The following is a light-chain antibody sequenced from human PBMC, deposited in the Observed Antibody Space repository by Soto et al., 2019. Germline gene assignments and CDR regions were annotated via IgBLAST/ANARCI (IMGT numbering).Light chain of an antibody. CDR3: QQYGRASWT. CDR2: RAS. V-gene: IGKV1-5*03. J-gene: IGKJ1*01. Sequence: DIQMTQSPSTLSSSVGDRVIITCRASQSISSWLAWYQQKPGKAPNLLIYRASTLKSGIPSRFSGSGSGTEFTLTISSLQPDDFAAYYCQQYGRASWTFGPGTKVEIK. CDR1: QSISSW.